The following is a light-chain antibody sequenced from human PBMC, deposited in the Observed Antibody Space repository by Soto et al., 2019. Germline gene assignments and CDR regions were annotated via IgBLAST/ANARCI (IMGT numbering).Light chain of an antibody. CDR2: DVS. CDR3: SSYTSSSTVV. V-gene: IGLV2-14*01. J-gene: IGLJ2*01. CDR1: SSDVGGYNY. Sequence: QSALTQPASVSGSPGQSITISCTGTSSDVGGYNYVSWYQQHPGKAPKLMIYDVSNRPLGVCNRFSGSKSGNTASLTISGLQAEDEADYYCSSYTSSSTVVFGGGTKLTVL.